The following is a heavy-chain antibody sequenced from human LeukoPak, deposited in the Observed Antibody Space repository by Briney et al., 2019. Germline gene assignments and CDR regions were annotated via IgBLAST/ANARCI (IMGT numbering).Heavy chain of an antibody. CDR1: GDSISSGGYY. Sequence: SETLSLTCTVSGDSISSGGYYWGWIRQPPGKGLEWIGSIYYSGSTYYNPSLKSRVTISVDTSKNQFSLKLSSVTAADTAVYYCARQVAAAGTEYFDYWGQGTLVTVSS. D-gene: IGHD6-13*01. CDR2: IYYSGST. V-gene: IGHV4-39*01. J-gene: IGHJ4*02. CDR3: ARQVAAAGTEYFDY.